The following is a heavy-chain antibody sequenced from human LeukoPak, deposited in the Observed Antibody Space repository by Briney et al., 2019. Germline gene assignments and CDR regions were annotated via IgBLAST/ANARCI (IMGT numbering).Heavy chain of an antibody. D-gene: IGHD3-22*01. V-gene: IGHV1-2*02. Sequence: GASVKVSCKASGYTFTGYYMHWVRQAPGQGLEWMGWINPNSGGTNYAQKFQGRVTMTRDTSISTAYMELSRLRSDDTAVYYCARVNHFEVVKGAFDIWGQGTMVTVSS. CDR3: ARVNHFEVVKGAFDI. J-gene: IGHJ3*02. CDR1: GYTFTGYY. CDR2: INPNSGGT.